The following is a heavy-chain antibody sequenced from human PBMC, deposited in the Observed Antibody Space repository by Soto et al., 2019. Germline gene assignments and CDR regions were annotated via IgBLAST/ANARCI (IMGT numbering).Heavy chain of an antibody. D-gene: IGHD3-10*01. Sequence: ASVKVSCKVSGYTLTELSMHWVRQAPGKGLEWLGGFDPEDGETIYAQKFQGRDTMTEDTSTDTAYMQLSSQRSEHTAVYYFATSYPLVRGALKQYNWFDPWGQGTLVTVSS. J-gene: IGHJ5*02. CDR2: FDPEDGET. CDR1: GYTLTELS. V-gene: IGHV1-24*01. CDR3: ATSYPLVRGALKQYNWFDP.